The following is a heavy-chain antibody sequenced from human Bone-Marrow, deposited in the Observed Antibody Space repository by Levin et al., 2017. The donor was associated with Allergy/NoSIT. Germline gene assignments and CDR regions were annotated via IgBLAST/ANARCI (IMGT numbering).Heavy chain of an antibody. Sequence: PGESLKISCKASGYTFTSYDINWVRQATGQGLEWMGWMSPNSGNTGYAQRFQGRVTMTRDTSISTAYMELSSLMSEDTAIYYCARGGYKFQTLTGTWYAFDVWGQGTMVTVSS. D-gene: IGHD3-9*01. V-gene: IGHV1-8*01. CDR1: GYTFTSYD. J-gene: IGHJ3*01. CDR2: MSPNSGNT. CDR3: ARGGYKFQTLTGTWYAFDV.